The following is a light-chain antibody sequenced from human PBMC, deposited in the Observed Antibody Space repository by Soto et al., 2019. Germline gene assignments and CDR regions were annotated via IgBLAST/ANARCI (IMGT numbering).Light chain of an antibody. Sequence: QSVLTQPPSASGSPGQSVTISCTGASSDVGGYNFVSWYQHHPGKAPTLMIYDVTQRPSGVPDRFSGSKSGNTASLTVSGLQVDDEAYYYCSSYAGSSIPVAFGGGTKVTVL. V-gene: IGLV2-8*01. CDR2: DVT. J-gene: IGLJ2*01. CDR3: SSYAGSSIPVA. CDR1: SSDVGGYNF.